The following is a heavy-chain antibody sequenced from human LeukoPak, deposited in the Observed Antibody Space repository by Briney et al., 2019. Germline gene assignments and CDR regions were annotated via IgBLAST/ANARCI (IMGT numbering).Heavy chain of an antibody. CDR2: IYYSGST. Sequence: TSETLSLTCTVSGGSISSSSYYWGRIRQPPGKGLEWIGSIYYSGSTYYNPSLKSRVTISVDTSKNQFSLKLSSVTAADTAVYYCARFSPRAMGNYLDFWGQGTLVTVSS. CDR1: GGSISSSSYY. D-gene: IGHD7-27*01. J-gene: IGHJ4*02. CDR3: ARFSPRAMGNYLDF. V-gene: IGHV4-39*01.